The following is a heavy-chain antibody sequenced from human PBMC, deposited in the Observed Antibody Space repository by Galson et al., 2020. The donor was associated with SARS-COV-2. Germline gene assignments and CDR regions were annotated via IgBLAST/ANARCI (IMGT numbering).Heavy chain of an antibody. CDR3: ARSFVVVVAATPDY. CDR2: ISYDGSKK. D-gene: IGHD2-15*01. V-gene: IGHV3-30-3*01. CDR1: GFTFSSYA. Sequence: GESLKISCAASGFTFSSYAMHWVRQAPGKGLEWVAVISYDGSKKYYADSVKGRFTISRDNSKNTLYLQMNSLRAEDTAVCYCARSFVVVVAATPDYWGQGTLVTVSS. J-gene: IGHJ4*02.